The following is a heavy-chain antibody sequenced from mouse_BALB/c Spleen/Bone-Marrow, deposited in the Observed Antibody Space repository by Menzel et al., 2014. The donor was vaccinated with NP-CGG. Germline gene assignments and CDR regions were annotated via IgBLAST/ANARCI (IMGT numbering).Heavy chain of an antibody. CDR2: IYPSYGGT. V-gene: IGHV1-39*01. Sequence: VQLKESGPELEKPGASVKISCKASGYSFTGYNMNWVKQSNGKSLEWIGNIYPSYGGTTYNQKFKGKATLTVDKSSSTAYMQLKSLTSEDSAVYYCARGHDGYRTWFAYWGQGTLVTVSA. CDR3: ARGHDGYRTWFAY. D-gene: IGHD2-3*01. J-gene: IGHJ3*01. CDR1: GYSFTGYN.